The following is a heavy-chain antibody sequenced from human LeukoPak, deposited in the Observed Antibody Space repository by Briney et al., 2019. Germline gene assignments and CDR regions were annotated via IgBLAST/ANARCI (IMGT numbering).Heavy chain of an antibody. CDR3: AKDFGNYDFWSGYSFY. CDR2: ISGNSRTI. D-gene: IGHD3-3*01. V-gene: IGHV3-11*04. CDR1: GFTFSDYY. Sequence: GGSLRLSCAASGFTFSDYYMSWIRQAPGRGLEWVSYISGNSRTIYYADSVKGRFTISRDNSKNTLYLQMNSLRAEDTAVYYCAKDFGNYDFWSGYSFYWGQGTLVTVSS. J-gene: IGHJ4*02.